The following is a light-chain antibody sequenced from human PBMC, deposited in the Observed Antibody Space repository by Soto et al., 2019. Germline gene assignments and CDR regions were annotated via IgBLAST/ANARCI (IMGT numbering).Light chain of an antibody. V-gene: IGLV1-40*01. J-gene: IGLJ1*01. CDR2: AYN. Sequence: QSALTQPPSVSGAPGQRVTISCTGSSSNIGAGYEVNWYQQLPGTAPKLLIYAYNNRPSGVPERFSGFKSGTSASLAITGLQADDEADYYCQSYDSSLSALYVFGTGTKVTVL. CDR3: QSYDSSLSALYV. CDR1: SSNIGAGYE.